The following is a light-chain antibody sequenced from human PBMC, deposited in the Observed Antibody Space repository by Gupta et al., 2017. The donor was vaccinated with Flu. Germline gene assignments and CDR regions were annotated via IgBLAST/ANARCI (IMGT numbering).Light chain of an antibody. CDR3: NSRDTSNNDVI. Sequence: QGDSLRSSYASWYQQKPRQAPVLVIYGKNNRPSGIPDRFSGFSSGSTASLTITGAQAEDEGDYYCNSRDTSNNDVIFGGGTEVTVL. CDR2: GKN. J-gene: IGLJ2*01. CDR1: SLRSSY. V-gene: IGLV3-19*01.